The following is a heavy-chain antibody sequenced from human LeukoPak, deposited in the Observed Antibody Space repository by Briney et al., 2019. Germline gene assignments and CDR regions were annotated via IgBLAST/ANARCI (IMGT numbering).Heavy chain of an antibody. Sequence: GGSLRLSCAASGFTFSNYDMHWVRHAAGKRLEWVSTIGVAGDTYYLDSVRDRFTISRDNAKNSLYLQMNTLRAGDTAVYYCARGYNSAPVDYWGQGTLVTVSS. J-gene: IGHJ4*02. V-gene: IGHV3-13*01. CDR1: GFTFSNYD. CDR3: ARGYNSAPVDY. D-gene: IGHD6-19*01. CDR2: IGVAGDT.